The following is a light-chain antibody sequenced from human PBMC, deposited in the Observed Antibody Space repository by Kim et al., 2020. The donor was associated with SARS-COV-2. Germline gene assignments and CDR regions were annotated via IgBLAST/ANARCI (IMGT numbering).Light chain of an antibody. Sequence: SGCPGRRATLSCRASQSVSCNLAWHQQTPGQAPRLLIDGASTRATATPARFSGSGSGTEFTLTISSLQSEEFAVNYCQQYVSRPYTFGQGTKLEI. CDR3: QQYVSRPYT. CDR1: QSVSCN. CDR2: GAS. J-gene: IGKJ2*01. V-gene: IGKV3-15*01.